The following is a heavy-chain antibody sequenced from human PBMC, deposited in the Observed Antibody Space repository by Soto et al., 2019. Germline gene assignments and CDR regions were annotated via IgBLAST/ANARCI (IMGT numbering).Heavy chain of an antibody. Sequence: SETLSLTCIFSCGSISSSYWSWIRQPPGKGLEWIGYIWHSGSTNSNPSLKSRVTISVDTSKNQFSLRLSSVTAADTAVYYCARGSGVVYDWGQGTLVTVSS. J-gene: IGHJ4*02. V-gene: IGHV4-59*01. CDR3: ARGSGVVYD. CDR1: CGSISSSY. D-gene: IGHD2-15*01. CDR2: IWHSGST.